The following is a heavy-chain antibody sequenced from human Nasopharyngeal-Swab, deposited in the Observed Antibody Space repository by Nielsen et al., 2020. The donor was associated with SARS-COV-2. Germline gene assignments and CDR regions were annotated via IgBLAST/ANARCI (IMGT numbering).Heavy chain of an antibody. Sequence: ASVKVSFKASVYTFTSYDINWVRQATGQGLEWMGWMNPNSGNTGYAQKFQGRVTITRDTSASTAYMELSSLRSEDTAVYYCARDGPDDSSGHYDAFDIWGQGTMVTVSS. CDR1: VYTFTSYD. CDR2: MNPNSGNT. CDR3: ARDGPDDSSGHYDAFDI. J-gene: IGHJ3*02. D-gene: IGHD3-22*01. V-gene: IGHV1-8*01.